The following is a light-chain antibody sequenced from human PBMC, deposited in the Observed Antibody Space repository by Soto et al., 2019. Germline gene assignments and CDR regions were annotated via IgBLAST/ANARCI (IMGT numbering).Light chain of an antibody. Sequence: EIVLTQSPATLSLSPGERATLSCRASQSVSSNYLAWYQQKPGQAPRLLIYDASTRATGIPDRFSGSGSGTDFTLTISRLEPEDFAVYYCQHYYTWPRTFGQGTKVEL. V-gene: IGKV3-20*01. J-gene: IGKJ1*01. CDR2: DAS. CDR1: QSVSSNY. CDR3: QHYYTWPRT.